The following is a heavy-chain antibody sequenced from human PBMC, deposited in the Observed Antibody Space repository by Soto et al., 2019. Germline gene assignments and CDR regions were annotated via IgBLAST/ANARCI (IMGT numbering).Heavy chain of an antibody. Sequence: ASVKGSCKAAGYTFTSDARHWGRQAPGQRLEWMGWINAGNGNTKYSQKFQGRVTITRDTSASTAYMELSSLRSEDTAVYYCARAERRYFDWLYSKGDIDYWGQGTLVTVSS. V-gene: IGHV1-3*01. J-gene: IGHJ4*02. CDR2: INAGNGNT. CDR3: ARAERRYFDWLYSKGDIDY. D-gene: IGHD3-9*01. CDR1: GYTFTSDA.